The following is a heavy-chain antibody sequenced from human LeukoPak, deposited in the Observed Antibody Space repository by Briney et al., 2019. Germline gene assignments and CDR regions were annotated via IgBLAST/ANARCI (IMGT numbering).Heavy chain of an antibody. CDR3: ARDGRSGWYSDY. D-gene: IGHD6-19*01. CDR1: GFTFDDYG. V-gene: IGHV3-20*04. Sequence: GGSLRLSCAASGFTFDDYGMSWVRQAPGKGLEWVSGINWNGVSTDYADSVRGRFTISRDNAKNSLYLQMNSLRAEDTALYYCARDGRSGWYSDYWGQGALVTVSS. J-gene: IGHJ4*02. CDR2: INWNGVST.